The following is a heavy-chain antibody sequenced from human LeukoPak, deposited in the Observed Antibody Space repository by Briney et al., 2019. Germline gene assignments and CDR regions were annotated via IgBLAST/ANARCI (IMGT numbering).Heavy chain of an antibody. CDR2: IRSKANSYAT. CDR3: TRHRSGSWPVDY. V-gene: IGHV3-73*01. D-gene: IGHD6-13*01. Sequence: GGSLKLSCAASGFTFSGSAMHWVRQASGKGLEWVGRIRSKANSYATTYAASVKGRFTISRVDSKNTAYLQMNSLKTEDTAVYYGTRHRSGSWPVDYWGQETLVTVSS. CDR1: GFTFSGSA. J-gene: IGHJ4*02.